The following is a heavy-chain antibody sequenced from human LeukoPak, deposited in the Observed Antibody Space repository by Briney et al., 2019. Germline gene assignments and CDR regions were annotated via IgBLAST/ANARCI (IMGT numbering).Heavy chain of an antibody. D-gene: IGHD3-10*01. CDR2: ISYDGSNK. CDR1: GFTFSSYG. Sequence: GGSLRLSCAASGFTFSSYGMHWVRQAPGKGLEWVAVISYDGSNKYYADSVKGRFTISRDNAKNTLYLQMNSLRAEDTAVYYCARAYYYGSGSQNWGQGTLVTVSS. J-gene: IGHJ4*02. V-gene: IGHV3-30*03. CDR3: ARAYYYGSGSQN.